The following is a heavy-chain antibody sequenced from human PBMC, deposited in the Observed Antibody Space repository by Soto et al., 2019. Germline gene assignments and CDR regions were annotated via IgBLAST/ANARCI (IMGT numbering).Heavy chain of an antibody. J-gene: IGHJ4*02. CDR1: GYTFTDFY. CDR3: ARDRGWLQFGDYFDY. CDR2: INPSGGST. V-gene: IGHV1-46*01. Sequence: ASVKVSCKASGYTFTDFYMHWVRQAPGQGLEWMGRINPSGGSTSYAQKFQGRVTMTTDTSTSTAYMELRSLRSDDTAVYYCARDRGWLQFGDYFDYWGQGTLVTVSS. D-gene: IGHD5-12*01.